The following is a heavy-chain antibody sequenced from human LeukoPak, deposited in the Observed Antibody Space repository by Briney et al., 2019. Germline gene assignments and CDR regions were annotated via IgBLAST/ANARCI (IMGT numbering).Heavy chain of an antibody. CDR3: ASWMTTVTTSWFDP. CDR1: GGSISSHY. Sequence: PSETLSLTCTVSGGSISSHYWSWIRQPPGKGLEWIGYIYYSGSTNYNPSLKSRVTISVDTSKNQFSLKLSSVTAADTAVYYCASWMTTVTTSWFDPWGQGTLVTVSS. V-gene: IGHV4-59*11. CDR2: IYYSGST. D-gene: IGHD4-17*01. J-gene: IGHJ5*02.